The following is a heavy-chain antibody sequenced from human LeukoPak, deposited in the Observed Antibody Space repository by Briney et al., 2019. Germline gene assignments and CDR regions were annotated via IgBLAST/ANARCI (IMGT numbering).Heavy chain of an antibody. CDR1: GFTFSSLD. CDR2: ISASGSNT. V-gene: IGHV3-23*01. J-gene: IGHJ4*02. Sequence: GGSLRLSCAASGFTFSSLDIAWVRQAPGKGLEWVSGISASGSNTFYADSVKGRFTISRDNSKNTLYLQMSSLRVEDTAIYYRAKDSVRSGGWFYFDNWGQGTLVSVSS. D-gene: IGHD6-19*01. CDR3: AKDSVRSGGWFYFDN.